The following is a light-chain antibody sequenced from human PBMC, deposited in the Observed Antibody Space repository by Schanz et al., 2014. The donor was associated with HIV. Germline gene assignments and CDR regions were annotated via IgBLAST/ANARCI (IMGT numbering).Light chain of an antibody. J-gene: IGLJ3*02. CDR3: AAWDAPWDDSLRGWV. Sequence: QSVLTQPPSASGTPGQRVTISCSGSTSNIGSNHVDWYQQLPGTAPRLLIQANNQRPSGVPDRFSGSKSGTSASLAISGLRSEDEADYHCAAWDAPWDDSLRGWVFGGGTKLTVL. CDR1: TSNIGSNH. V-gene: IGLV1-47*02. CDR2: ANN.